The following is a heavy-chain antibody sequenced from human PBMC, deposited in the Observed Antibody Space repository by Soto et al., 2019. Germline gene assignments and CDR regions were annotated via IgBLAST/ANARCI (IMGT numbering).Heavy chain of an antibody. CDR3: AKMGYCSGGSCYSSYYYGMDV. Sequence: GGSLRLSCAASGFTFSSYAMSWVRQAPGKGLEWVSAISGSGGSTYYADSVKGRFTISRDNSKNTLFLQMTSLRAEDTAVYYCAKMGYCSGGSCYSSYYYGMDVWGQGTTVTVSS. CDR1: GFTFSSYA. J-gene: IGHJ6*02. D-gene: IGHD2-15*01. CDR2: ISGSGGST. V-gene: IGHV3-23*01.